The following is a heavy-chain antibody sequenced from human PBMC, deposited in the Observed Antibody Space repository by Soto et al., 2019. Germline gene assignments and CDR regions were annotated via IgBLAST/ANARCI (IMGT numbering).Heavy chain of an antibody. CDR3: ARRYCSSASCPRNYYGMDV. CDR1: GYNFASYW. Sequence: GESLKISCQGSGYNFASYWISWVRQMPGKGLEWMGRIDPIDSYTNYSPSFQGHVTISADKSISTAYLQWSSLKASDTAMYYCARRYCSSASCPRNYYGMDVWGQGTTVTVS. J-gene: IGHJ6*02. V-gene: IGHV5-10-1*01. D-gene: IGHD2-2*01. CDR2: IDPIDSYT.